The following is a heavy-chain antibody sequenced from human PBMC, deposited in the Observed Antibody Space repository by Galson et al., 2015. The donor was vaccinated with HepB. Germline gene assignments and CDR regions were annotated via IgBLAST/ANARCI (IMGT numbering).Heavy chain of an antibody. CDR3: ARDSRARSTGWGDYYYYAMDV. CDR2: IIPILNTT. Sequence: CKASGGTFSSYGISWVRQAPGQGLEWMGGIIPILNTTNYAQRFQGRVTISADEPTNTAYMELSSLRPEDTAVYYCARDSRARSTGWGDYYYYAMDVWGQGTTVTVPS. J-gene: IGHJ6*02. V-gene: IGHV1-69*01. D-gene: IGHD6-19*01. CDR1: GGTFSSYG.